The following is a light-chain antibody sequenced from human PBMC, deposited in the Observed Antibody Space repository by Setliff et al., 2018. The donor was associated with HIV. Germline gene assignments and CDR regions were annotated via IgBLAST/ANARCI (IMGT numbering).Light chain of an antibody. CDR2: EVF. CDR3: SSYTSTSTLCV. V-gene: IGLV2-14*02. Sequence: QSVLTQPASVSGSPGQSITISCTGSSSDVGSYDLVSWYQQHPGKAPKLIIHEVFKRPSRVSTRFSGSKSGDTATLTISGLQAEDEADYYCSSYTSTSTLCVFGTGTKVTVL. CDR1: SSDVGSYDL. J-gene: IGLJ1*01.